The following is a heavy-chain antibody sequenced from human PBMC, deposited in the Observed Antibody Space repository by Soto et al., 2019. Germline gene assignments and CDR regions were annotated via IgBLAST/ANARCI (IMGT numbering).Heavy chain of an antibody. V-gene: IGHV3-7*01. J-gene: IGHJ3*02. CDR1: VFTFPNYW. D-gene: IGHD2-8*01. Sequence: GGSLRLSSAASVFTFPNYWRSWFRQATVKVLEWVVNIKPDGSDKYYVDSVRGRFTISRDNAKNSLYLQMNSLRAEDTAVYYCARVRSCANGCYSRYEASDIWGPVTMVTVSS. CDR3: ARVRSCANGCYSRYEASDI. CDR2: IKPDGSDK.